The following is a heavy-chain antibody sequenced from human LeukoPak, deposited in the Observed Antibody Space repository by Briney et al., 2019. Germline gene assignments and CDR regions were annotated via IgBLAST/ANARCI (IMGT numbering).Heavy chain of an antibody. CDR1: GYTFSGYY. J-gene: IGHJ4*02. CDR2: INPNGGVT. Sequence: ASVKVSCKASGYTFSGYYMHWLRQAPGQGLEWMGWINPNGGVTNYAQKFQGRVTMTRDTSISTAYMELSRLRSDDTAVYYCARDGGDGYNFYYWGQGILVTVSS. D-gene: IGHD5-24*01. V-gene: IGHV1-2*02. CDR3: ARDGGDGYNFYY.